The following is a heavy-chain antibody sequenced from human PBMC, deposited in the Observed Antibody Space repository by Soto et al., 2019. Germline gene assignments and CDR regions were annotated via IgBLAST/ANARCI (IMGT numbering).Heavy chain of an antibody. CDR3: ARKVGPAARGGPHWYFDL. CDR1: GFTFSDYY. D-gene: IGHD2-2*01. CDR2: ISSSGSTI. J-gene: IGHJ2*01. V-gene: IGHV3-11*01. Sequence: QVQLVESGGGLVKPGGSLRLSCAASGFTFSDYYMSWIRQAPGKGLAWVSYISSSGSTIYYADSVKGRFTISRDNAKNSLYLQMNSRGAEDTAVYYCARKVGPAARGGPHWYFDLWGRGTLVTVAS.